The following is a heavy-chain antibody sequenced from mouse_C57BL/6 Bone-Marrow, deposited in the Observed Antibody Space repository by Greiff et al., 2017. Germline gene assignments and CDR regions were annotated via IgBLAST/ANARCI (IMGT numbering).Heavy chain of an antibody. V-gene: IGHV14-2*01. CDR3: ASGYYSWLAY. J-gene: IGHJ3*01. Sequence: VQLKQSGAELVKPGASVKLSCTASGFNIKDYYMHWVKQRTEQGLEWIGRIDPEDGETKYAPQFQGKATITADTSSNTAYLQLSSLTSEDTAVYYCASGYYSWLAYWGHGTLVTVSA. D-gene: IGHD2-3*01. CDR2: IDPEDGET. CDR1: GFNIKDYY.